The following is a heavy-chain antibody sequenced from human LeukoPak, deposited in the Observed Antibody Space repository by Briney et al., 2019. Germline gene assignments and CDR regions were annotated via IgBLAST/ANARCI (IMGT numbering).Heavy chain of an antibody. Sequence: PGGSLRLSCAASGFTFSSYWMHWVRQAPGKGLVWVSRINSDGSSTSYADSVKGRLTISRDNSKNTLYLQMNSLKAEDTAIYYCAKDLRITMVRGVIRYFDLWGRGTLVTVSS. V-gene: IGHV3-74*01. CDR2: INSDGSST. CDR1: GFTFSSYW. CDR3: AKDLRITMVRGVIRYFDL. J-gene: IGHJ2*01. D-gene: IGHD3-10*01.